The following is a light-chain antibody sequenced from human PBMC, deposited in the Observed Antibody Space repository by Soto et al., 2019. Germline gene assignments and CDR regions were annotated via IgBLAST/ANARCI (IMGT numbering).Light chain of an antibody. Sequence: EIVLTQSPATLSLSPGERATLSCRATQTVFSNYIGWYQQKPGQAPRRLIYDASNRATGIPSRFSGSGSGTDFTLTISSLEPEDFAVYYCQQRSYWPWTFGQGTKVDIK. J-gene: IGKJ1*01. CDR3: QQRSYWPWT. CDR1: QTVFSNY. V-gene: IGKV3-11*01. CDR2: DAS.